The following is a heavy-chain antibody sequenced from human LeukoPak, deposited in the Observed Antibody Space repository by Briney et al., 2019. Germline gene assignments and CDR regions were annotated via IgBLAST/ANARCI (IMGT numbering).Heavy chain of an antibody. Sequence: EASVKVSCKVSGYTLTELSMHWVRQATGQGLEWMGWMNPNSGNTGYAQKFQGRVTMTRNTSISTAYMELSSLRSEDTAVYYCARGSDPWGQGTLVTVSS. J-gene: IGHJ5*02. V-gene: IGHV1-8*01. CDR2: MNPNSGNT. CDR3: ARGSDP. CDR1: GYTLTELS.